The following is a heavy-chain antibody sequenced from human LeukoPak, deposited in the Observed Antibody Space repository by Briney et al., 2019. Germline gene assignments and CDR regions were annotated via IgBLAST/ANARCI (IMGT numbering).Heavy chain of an antibody. CDR3: EQGRYSGSVSYVYYYYGMSA. V-gene: IGHV3-30*18. D-gene: IGHD3-10*01. J-gene: IGHJ6*01. Sequence: GGSLTLSCSASGCTFSGYGMRWRRQAAARGLEGLARISFDGSSKHYADSVKGRFTISRDNSKNTLSLQMNRLGAEDTAVYYCEQGRYSGSVSYVYYYYGMSAWGEGATVTVSS. CDR2: ISFDGSSK. CDR1: GCTFSGYG.